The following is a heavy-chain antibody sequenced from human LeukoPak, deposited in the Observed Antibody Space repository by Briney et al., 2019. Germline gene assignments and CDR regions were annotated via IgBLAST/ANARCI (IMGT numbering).Heavy chain of an antibody. J-gene: IGHJ6*03. V-gene: IGHV3-48*01. D-gene: IGHD6-6*01. Sequence: PGGSLRLSCAASGFTFSSYSMNWVRQAPGKGLEWVSYISSSSSTIYYADSVKGRFTISRDNSKNTLYLQMNGLRVEDTAVYYCAKDQKSKSSSSNYYYYYMDVWGKGTTVTVSS. CDR2: ISSSSSTI. CDR3: AKDQKSKSSSSNYYYYYMDV. CDR1: GFTFSSYS.